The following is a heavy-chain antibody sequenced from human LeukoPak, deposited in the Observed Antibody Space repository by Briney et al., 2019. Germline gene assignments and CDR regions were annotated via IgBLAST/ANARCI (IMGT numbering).Heavy chain of an antibody. CDR2: IDHSGST. D-gene: IGHD6-19*01. V-gene: IGHV4-38-2*02. CDR1: GYSISSGYY. CDR3: ARDSALAQAVMFGY. J-gene: IGHJ4*02. Sequence: SETLSLTCSVSGYSISSGYYWGWIRQPPGKGLEWIGSIDHSGSTYYNPSLKSRVTISVVTSKNQFSLKLRSVTAADTAVYYCARDSALAQAVMFGYWGQGTLVTVSS.